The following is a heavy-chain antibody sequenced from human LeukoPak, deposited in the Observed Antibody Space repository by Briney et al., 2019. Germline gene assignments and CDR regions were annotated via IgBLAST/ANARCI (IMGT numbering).Heavy chain of an antibody. Sequence: ASVKVSCKASGYTFIKHWMHWVRQAPGQGLEWVGLINPTGTGTLYAQKFQGRITLTRDMSATTDYMELSSLTPEDTAVYYCARDNSVGDIAWWFDPWGQGTLVTVSS. V-gene: IGHV1-46*01. CDR3: ARDNSVGDIAWWFDP. D-gene: IGHD1-26*01. J-gene: IGHJ5*02. CDR1: GYTFIKHW. CDR2: INPTGTGT.